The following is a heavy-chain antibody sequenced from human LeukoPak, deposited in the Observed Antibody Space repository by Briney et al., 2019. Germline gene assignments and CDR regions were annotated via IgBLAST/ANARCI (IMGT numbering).Heavy chain of an antibody. Sequence: LSLTCAVYGGSFSGYYWSWIRQPPGKGLEWVAVIWYDGSNKYYADSVKGRFTISRDNSKNTLYLQMNSLRAEDTAVYYCARDNSGYFDYWGQGTLVTVSS. CDR2: IWYDGSNK. D-gene: IGHD1-20*01. CDR1: GGSFSGYY. CDR3: ARDNSGYFDY. J-gene: IGHJ4*02. V-gene: IGHV3-33*08.